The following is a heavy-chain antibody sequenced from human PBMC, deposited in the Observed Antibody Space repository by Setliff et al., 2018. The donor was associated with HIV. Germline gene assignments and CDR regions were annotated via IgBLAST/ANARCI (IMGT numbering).Heavy chain of an antibody. CDR1: GFTFSSYW. J-gene: IGHJ3*02. D-gene: IGHD3-10*01. V-gene: IGHV3-74*01. CDR2: TSGDGTTR. CDR3: AKANTYYYGSGVNRGVAFDI. Sequence: GGSLRLSCAASGFTFSSYWMHWVRQAPGKGLMWVSRTSGDGTTRRYADSVKGRFVISRDNSKITLYLQMNSLRAEDTAVYYCAKANTYYYGSGVNRGVAFDIWGQGTMVTVSS.